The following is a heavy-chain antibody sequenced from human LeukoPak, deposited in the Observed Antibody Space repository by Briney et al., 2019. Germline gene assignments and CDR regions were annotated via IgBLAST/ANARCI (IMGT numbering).Heavy chain of an antibody. CDR1: GGSISSYY. J-gene: IGHJ4*02. V-gene: IGHV4-4*07. Sequence: SETLSLTCTVSGGSISSYYWSWIRQPAGKGLEWIGRIYTSGSTNYNPSLKSRVTISVDTSKNQFSLKLSSVTAADTAVYYCARGGLGYCSGGSCYSRTYYFDHWGQGTLVTVSS. D-gene: IGHD2-15*01. CDR3: ARGGLGYCSGGSCYSRTYYFDH. CDR2: IYTSGST.